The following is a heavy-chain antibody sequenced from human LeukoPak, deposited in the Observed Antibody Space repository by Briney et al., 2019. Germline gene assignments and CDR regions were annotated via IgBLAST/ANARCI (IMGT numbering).Heavy chain of an antibody. Sequence: PGGSLRLSCVASGFTVSSNYMSWVRQAPGKGLEWVSIIYSGGSTYYADSVKGRFTISSHNSKNTLYLQMNSLRAEGTAVYYCARDGDTVKFDYWGQGTLVTVSS. V-gene: IGHV3-53*04. CDR3: ARDGDTVKFDY. J-gene: IGHJ4*02. D-gene: IGHD5-18*01. CDR2: IYSGGST. CDR1: GFTVSSNY.